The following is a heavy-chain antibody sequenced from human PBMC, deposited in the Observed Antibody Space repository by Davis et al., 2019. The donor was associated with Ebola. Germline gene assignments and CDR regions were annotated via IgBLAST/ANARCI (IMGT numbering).Heavy chain of an antibody. D-gene: IGHD3-3*01. V-gene: IGHV3-74*01. CDR1: EFTFSYYW. CDR2: TNSDGSSA. CDR3: AIFGVVSHDAFDI. Sequence: PGGSLRLSCAATEFTFSYYWMHWVRQAPGKGLVWVSYTNSDGSSATYADSVKGRFTISRDNAKNTLYLQMNSLRAEDSAVYYCAIFGVVSHDAFDIWGQGTMVTVSS. J-gene: IGHJ3*02.